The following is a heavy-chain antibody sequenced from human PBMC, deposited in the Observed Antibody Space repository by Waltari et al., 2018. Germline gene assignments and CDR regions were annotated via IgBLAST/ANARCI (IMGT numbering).Heavy chain of an antibody. CDR1: GGTFDKYA. J-gene: IGHJ4*02. CDR2: VIPILGGG. CDR3: AQDHAAMKYSSTFDY. V-gene: IGHV1-69*11. D-gene: IGHD6-13*01. Sequence: QVQLVQSGAEVKRPGASVKVACKSAGGTFDKYAISGGRQAPEQGLEWVGGVIPILGGGNYTQKFRGRVTITADESTDTAYMELSSLRSEAPAIYYCAQDHAAMKYSSTFDYWGQGTLVIVSS.